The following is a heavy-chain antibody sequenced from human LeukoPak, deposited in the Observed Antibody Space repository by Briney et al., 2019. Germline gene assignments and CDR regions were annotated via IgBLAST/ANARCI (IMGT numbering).Heavy chain of an antibody. CDR1: GGSISRYY. V-gene: IGHV4-59*01. CDR2: IYYSGST. D-gene: IGHD6-19*01. Sequence: PSETLSLTCTVSGGSISRYYWSWIRQPPGKGLEWIGYIYYSGSTNYNPSLKSRVTISVDTSKNQFSLKLSSVTAADTAVYYCARDRYSSGWHEGVVAFDIWGQGTMVTVSS. CDR3: ARDRYSSGWHEGVVAFDI. J-gene: IGHJ3*02.